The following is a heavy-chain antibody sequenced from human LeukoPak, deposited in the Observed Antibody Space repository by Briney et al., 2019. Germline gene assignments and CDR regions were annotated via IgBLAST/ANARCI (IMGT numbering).Heavy chain of an antibody. V-gene: IGHV3-64*01. CDR1: GFTFSSYA. CDR2: ISSNGGST. D-gene: IGHD6-13*01. CDR3: ARGHSSSWYEGVY. J-gene: IGHJ4*02. Sequence: GGSLRLSCAASGFTFSSYAMHWVRQAPGKGLEYVSAISSNGGSTYYANSVKGRFTISRDNSKNTLYLQMGSLRAEDMAVYYCARGHSSSWYEGVYWGQGTLVTVSS.